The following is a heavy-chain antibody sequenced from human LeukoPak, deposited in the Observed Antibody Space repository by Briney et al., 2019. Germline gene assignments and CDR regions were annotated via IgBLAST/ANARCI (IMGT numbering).Heavy chain of an antibody. CDR2: INPNSGGT. D-gene: IGHD3-3*01. V-gene: IGHV1-2*02. Sequence: GASVKVSCKASGYTLTGYYMHWVSQAPGQGLEWMGWINPNSGGTNYAQKFQGRVTMTRDTSISTAYMELSRLGSDDTAVYYCARDGASGYLADYWGQGTLVTVSS. CDR3: ARDGASGYLADY. CDR1: GYTLTGYY. J-gene: IGHJ4*02.